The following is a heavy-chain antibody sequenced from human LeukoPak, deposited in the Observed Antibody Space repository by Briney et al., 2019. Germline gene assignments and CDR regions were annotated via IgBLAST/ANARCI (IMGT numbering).Heavy chain of an antibody. Sequence: GGSLRLSCAASGFTFNNYGMNWVRQAPGKGLEWVSGISGSGGSTYYADSVKGRFTISRDNSKNTLYLRMNSLRAEDTAVYYCARGPSGYHNTGGQGTLVTVSS. D-gene: IGHD5-12*01. CDR2: ISGSGGST. V-gene: IGHV3-23*01. J-gene: IGHJ4*02. CDR3: ARGPSGYHNT. CDR1: GFTFNNYG.